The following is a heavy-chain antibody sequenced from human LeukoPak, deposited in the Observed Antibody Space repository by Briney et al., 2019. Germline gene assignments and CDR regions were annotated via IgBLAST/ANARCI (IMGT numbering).Heavy chain of an antibody. CDR2: SSFGESKE. J-gene: IGHJ4*02. Sequence: RQSLTLSCAASTFTLTGYAVHWVRQAPSKGLGWVAASSFGESKEYYADSVKGRFTISRDNSKDTLYLQMNGLRPEDTAVYYCATQIKYSSSPYIPCDHWGQGSRVTVSS. D-gene: IGHD6-6*01. CDR3: ATQIKYSSSPYIPCDH. V-gene: IGHV3-30*04. CDR1: TFTLTGYA.